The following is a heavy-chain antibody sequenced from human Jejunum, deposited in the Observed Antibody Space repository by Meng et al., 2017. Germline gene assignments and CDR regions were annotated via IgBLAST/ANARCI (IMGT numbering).Heavy chain of an antibody. CDR1: GFTFDNFA. J-gene: IGHJ4*02. Sequence: GESLKISCVVSGFTFDNFAMSWVRQAPGKGPEWVSSISRGINGGTTDYADSVRGRFTIFRYSSKNTLILEMDDLRAEDTAVYFCAKSTAESGWAYYFDSWGQGTLVTVSS. D-gene: IGHD6-19*01. CDR3: AKSTAESGWAYYFDS. CDR2: ISRGINGGTT. V-gene: IGHV3-23*01.